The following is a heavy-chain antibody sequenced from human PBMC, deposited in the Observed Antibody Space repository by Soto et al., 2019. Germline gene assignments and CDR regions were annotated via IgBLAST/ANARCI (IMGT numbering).Heavy chain of an antibody. CDR3: ARDGVVRSSYYNAMDV. Sequence: EVQLVESGGGAIEPGGSLRLSCATSGFIFEDYSFHWVRQRPGQGLEWVSVISCDAARRDFVDSVKGRFSIFRDSSTKSVYLQMTCLRTEDTAFYYCARDGVVRSSYYNAMDVWGQGTAVTVSS. V-gene: IGHV3-43*01. CDR2: ISCDAARR. D-gene: IGHD3-10*01. CDR1: GFIFEDYS. J-gene: IGHJ6*02.